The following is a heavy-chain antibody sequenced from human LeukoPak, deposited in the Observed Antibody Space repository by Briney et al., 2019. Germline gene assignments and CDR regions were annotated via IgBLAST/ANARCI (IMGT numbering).Heavy chain of an antibody. CDR3: ARHYIGAVGDYVAGAFDI. D-gene: IGHD4-17*01. J-gene: IGHJ3*02. CDR2: VYLADSDT. V-gene: IGHV5-51*01. CDR1: GYNFTSYW. Sequence: GESLKISCKGSGYNFTSYWIGWVRQMPGKGLEWMGLVYLADSDTRHSPSFQGQVTISADKSISTAYLQWSSLKASDTAMYYCARHYIGAVGDYVAGAFDIWGQGTMVTVSS.